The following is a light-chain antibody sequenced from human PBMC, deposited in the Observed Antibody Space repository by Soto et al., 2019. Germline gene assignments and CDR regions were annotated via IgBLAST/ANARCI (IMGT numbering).Light chain of an antibody. J-gene: IGLJ2*01. V-gene: IGLV2-8*01. CDR2: EVT. CDR1: GSDIGAYTY. Sequence: QSVLTQPPSASGSPGQSVTISCTVTGSDIGAYTYVSWYQHHPGTAPKLIIYEVTKRPSGVPDRFSGSKSGNTASLTVSGLQTEDEADYYCSSYAGSYNLLFGGGTQLTVL. CDR3: SSYAGSYNLL.